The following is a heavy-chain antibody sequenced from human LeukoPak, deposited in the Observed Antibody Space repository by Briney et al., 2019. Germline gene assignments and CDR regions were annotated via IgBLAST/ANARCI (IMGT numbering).Heavy chain of an antibody. J-gene: IGHJ4*02. D-gene: IGHD3-10*01. V-gene: IGHV3-66*04. CDR1: GFTFIGYA. CDR2: IYSGGST. Sequence: GGSLRLSCAASGFTFIGYAMSWVRQAPGKGLEWVSVIYSGGSTYYADSVKGRFTISRDNSKNTLYLQMNSLRAEDTAVYYCARHMVPYYFDYWGQGTLVTVSS. CDR3: ARHMVPYYFDY.